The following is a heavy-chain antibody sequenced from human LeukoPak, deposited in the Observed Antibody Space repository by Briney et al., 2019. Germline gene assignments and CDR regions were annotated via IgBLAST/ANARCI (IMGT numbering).Heavy chain of an antibody. J-gene: IGHJ4*02. CDR3: ARDVCTSPVNCYAASNY. D-gene: IGHD3-16*01. CDR2: IDHSGIT. Sequence: SETLSLTCAVYGGSFSAYYWSWVRQSPEKGLEWIGQIDHSGITDYNPSLKSRVTISVDTSKNQFSLKMRSVTAADTAVYYCARDVCTSPVNCYAASNYWGQGTLVIVSS. CDR1: GGSFSAYY. V-gene: IGHV4-34*01.